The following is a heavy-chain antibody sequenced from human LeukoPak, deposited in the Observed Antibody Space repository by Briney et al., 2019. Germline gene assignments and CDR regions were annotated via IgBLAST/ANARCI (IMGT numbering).Heavy chain of an antibody. D-gene: IGHD2-15*01. J-gene: IGHJ4*02. Sequence: PGGSLRLSCAASGFTFSSYAMHWVRQAPGKGLEWVAVISYDGSNKYYADSVKGRFTISRDNSKNTLYLQMNSLRAEATAVYYCASSSYCSGGSCYVYYFDYWGQGTLVTVSS. V-gene: IGHV3-30-3*01. CDR3: ASSSYCSGGSCYVYYFDY. CDR1: GFTFSSYA. CDR2: ISYDGSNK.